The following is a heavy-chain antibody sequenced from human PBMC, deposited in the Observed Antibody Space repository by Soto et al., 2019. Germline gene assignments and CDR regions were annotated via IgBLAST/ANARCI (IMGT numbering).Heavy chain of an antibody. J-gene: IGHJ6*02. D-gene: IGHD2-21*02. CDR3: TRDGDGRMTTNPYYYYGMDV. CDR2: VYYSGGA. V-gene: IGHV4-59*01. CDR1: GGSISGYY. Sequence: SETLSLTCTVSGGSISGYYWSWIRQPPGKGLEWIGDVYYSGGAKYNPSVKRRVSISVDTSKNQFSLNLSSVTAADTAVYYCTRDGDGRMTTNPYYYYGMDVWGPGITVTVSS.